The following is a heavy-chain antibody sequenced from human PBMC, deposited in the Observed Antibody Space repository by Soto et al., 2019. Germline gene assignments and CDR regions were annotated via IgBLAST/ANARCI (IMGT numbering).Heavy chain of an antibody. CDR1: GFTFSSYS. CDR2: ISSSSSYI. D-gene: IGHD3-22*01. CDR3: ARDSGTVLTGRASLDSSGYYYEPPLYGMDV. Sequence: PGGSLRLSCAASGFTFSSYSMNWVRQAPGKGLEWVSSISSSSSYIYYADSVKGRFTISRDNAKNSLYLQMNSLRAEDTAVYYCARDSGTVLTGRASLDSSGYYYEPPLYGMDVWGQGTTVTVSS. V-gene: IGHV3-21*01. J-gene: IGHJ6*02.